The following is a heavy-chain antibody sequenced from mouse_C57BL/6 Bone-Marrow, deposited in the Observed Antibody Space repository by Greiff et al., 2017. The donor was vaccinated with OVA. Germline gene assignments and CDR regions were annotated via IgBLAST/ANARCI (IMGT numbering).Heavy chain of an antibody. CDR2: IWSGGST. J-gene: IGHJ1*03. V-gene: IGHV2-2*01. CDR1: GFSLTSHG. D-gene: IGHD1-1*01. Sequence: VQLQQSGPGLVQPSQSLSITCTVSGFSLTSHGVHWVRQSPGKGLEWLGVIWSGGSTDYNAAFISRLSISKDNSKSQVFFKMNSLQADDTAIYYCARNDYYGSSWDWYFDVWGTGTTVTVSS. CDR3: ARNDYYGSSWDWYFDV.